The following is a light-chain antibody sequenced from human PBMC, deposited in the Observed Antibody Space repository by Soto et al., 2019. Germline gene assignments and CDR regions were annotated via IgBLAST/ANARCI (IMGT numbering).Light chain of an antibody. V-gene: IGLV2-23*01. CDR1: SSDVGNYNL. Sequence: QSSLTQPASVSGSPGQSIAISCTGTSSDVGNYNLVSWYQQHSGKAPKLMIYEGTKRPSGVSDRFSGSKSGNTASLTISGLQAEDEADYYCCSYASTATYVFGTGTKDPVL. CDR3: CSYASTATYV. CDR2: EGT. J-gene: IGLJ1*01.